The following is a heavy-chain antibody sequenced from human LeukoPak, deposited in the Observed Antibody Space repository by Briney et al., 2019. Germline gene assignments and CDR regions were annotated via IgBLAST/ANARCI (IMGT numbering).Heavy chain of an antibody. CDR1: GFTFSSYA. D-gene: IGHD3-10*01. V-gene: IGHV3-30*04. Sequence: GGSLRLSCAASGFTFSSYAMHWVRQTPGKGLEWVAVISYDGSNKYYADSVKGRFTISGDNSKNTLYLQMNSLRAEDTAVYYCARGFLRETIWFGELFGAFDIWGQGTMVTASS. J-gene: IGHJ3*02. CDR2: ISYDGSNK. CDR3: ARGFLRETIWFGELFGAFDI.